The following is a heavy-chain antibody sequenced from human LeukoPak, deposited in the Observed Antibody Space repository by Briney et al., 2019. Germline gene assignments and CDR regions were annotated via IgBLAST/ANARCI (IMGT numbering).Heavy chain of an antibody. CDR1: GGSISSHY. J-gene: IGHJ5*02. CDR3: ARDDWNYRRFDP. D-gene: IGHD1-7*01. V-gene: IGHV4-59*11. Sequence: SETLSLTCTVSGGSISSHYWSWIRQPPGKRLEWIGYIYYSGSTNYNPSLKSRVTISVDTSKNQFSLKLSSVTAADTAVYYCARDDWNYRRFDPWGQGTLVTVSS. CDR2: IYYSGST.